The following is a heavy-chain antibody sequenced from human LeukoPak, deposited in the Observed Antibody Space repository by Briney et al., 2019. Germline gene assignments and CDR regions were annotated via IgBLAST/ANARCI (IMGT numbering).Heavy chain of an antibody. CDR2: IDPSDSYI. V-gene: IGHV5-10-1*01. CDR3: ARLTLGATTIDG. Sequence: SLKTSCKGSGYSFTNYWSSWVRQMPRRGVEWMGRIDPSDSYINYSPSFQGHVTISADKSIRTAHLQWSSLKGSDTAIYYCARLTLGATTIDGWGQGTLVTVS. CDR1: GYSFTNYW. D-gene: IGHD1-26*01. J-gene: IGHJ4*02.